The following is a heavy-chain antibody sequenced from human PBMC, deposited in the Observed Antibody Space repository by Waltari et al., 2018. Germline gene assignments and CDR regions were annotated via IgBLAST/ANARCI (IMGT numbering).Heavy chain of an antibody. CDR2: RWYDGSNK. Sequence: QVQLVESGGGVVQPGRSLRLSCAASGFTFSSYGMHWVHQAPGKGLEWVAIRWYDGSNKYYADSVKGRFTSSRDNSKNTLYLQMNSLRAEDTAVYYCARDRSYSKTGWFDPWGQGTLVTVSS. J-gene: IGHJ5*02. V-gene: IGHV3-33*01. D-gene: IGHD6-13*01. CDR1: GFTFSSYG. CDR3: ARDRSYSKTGWFDP.